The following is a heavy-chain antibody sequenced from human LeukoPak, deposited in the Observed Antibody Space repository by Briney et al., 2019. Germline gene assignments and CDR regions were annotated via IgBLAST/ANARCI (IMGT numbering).Heavy chain of an antibody. Sequence: SETLSLTCTVSGGSISSYYWGWIRQPPGKGLEWIGSLYYSGTTYCTPSLKSRVSISVDTSNNQFSLTLSSVTAADTAVYYCARLLIRSGGRRSLNWFDPWGQGTLVTVSS. CDR3: ARLLIRSGGRRSLNWFDP. CDR1: GGSISSYY. V-gene: IGHV4-39*07. D-gene: IGHD2-15*01. CDR2: LYYSGTT. J-gene: IGHJ5*02.